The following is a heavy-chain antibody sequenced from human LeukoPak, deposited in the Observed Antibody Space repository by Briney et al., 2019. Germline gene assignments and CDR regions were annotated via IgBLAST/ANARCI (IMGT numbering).Heavy chain of an antibody. CDR2: IYTSGST. CDR3: ARDSQDYDFWSGSGYYGTDV. J-gene: IGHJ6*02. D-gene: IGHD3-3*01. Sequence: SETLSLTCTVSGGSISSYYWSWIRQPAGKGLEWIGRIYTSGSTNYNPSLKSRVTMSVDTSKNQFSLKLSSVTAADTAVYYCARDSQDYDFWSGSGYYGTDVWGQGTTVTVSS. CDR1: GGSISSYY. V-gene: IGHV4-4*07.